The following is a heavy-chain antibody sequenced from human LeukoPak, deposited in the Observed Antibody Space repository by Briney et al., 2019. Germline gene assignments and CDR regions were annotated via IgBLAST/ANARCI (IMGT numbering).Heavy chain of an antibody. J-gene: IGHJ4*02. CDR2: MNKDGSEK. D-gene: IGHD1-26*01. Sequence: GSSLRLSCAASGFILSNHWMTWVRQAPGKGPEWVANMNKDGSEKYYVDSVKGRFTISRDTAKNSLYLQMNNLRAEDTAVYYCARVPYRGDYYFDYWGQGTLVTVSS. V-gene: IGHV3-7*01. CDR1: GFILSNHW. CDR3: ARVPYRGDYYFDY.